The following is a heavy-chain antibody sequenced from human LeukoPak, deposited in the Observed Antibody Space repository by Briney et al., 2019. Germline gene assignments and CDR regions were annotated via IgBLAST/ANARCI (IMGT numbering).Heavy chain of an antibody. V-gene: IGHV1-2*02. CDR2: INPNNGGT. Sequence: ASVKVSCKASGYTFTGYYVHWVRQSPGQGLEWMGWINPNNGGTNYAQRFQGRVTMTRDTSISTAYMELSRLRSDDTAVYYCARDLPYYYGSGSPRVDYWGQGTLVTVSS. D-gene: IGHD3-10*01. CDR1: GYTFTGYY. J-gene: IGHJ4*02. CDR3: ARDLPYYYGSGSPRVDY.